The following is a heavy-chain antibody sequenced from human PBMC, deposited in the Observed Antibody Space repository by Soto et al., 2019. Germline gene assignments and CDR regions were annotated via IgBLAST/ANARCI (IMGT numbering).Heavy chain of an antibody. CDR3: ARLRDSGTDSNIWIDH. CDR1: GYSFTNYW. V-gene: IGHV5-10-1*01. CDR2: IDTSDSYI. Sequence: GESLKISCKGSGYSFTNYWITWVRQMPGKGLEWTGRIDTSDSYIDYSPSFQGHVTISSDKSINTVYLQWSSLKASDTAIYYCARLRDSGTDSNIWIDHWGQGTLVTVSS. J-gene: IGHJ5*02. D-gene: IGHD5-12*01.